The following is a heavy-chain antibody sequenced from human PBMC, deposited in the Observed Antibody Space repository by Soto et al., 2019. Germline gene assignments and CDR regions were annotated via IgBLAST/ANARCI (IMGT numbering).Heavy chain of an antibody. J-gene: IGHJ4*02. CDR2: ISGSGGST. CDR3: AKRPNPDIVATIFYVVLLYFDY. D-gene: IGHD5-12*01. V-gene: IGHV3-23*01. CDR1: GFTFSSYA. Sequence: GGSLRLSCAASGFTFSSYAMSWVRQAPGKGLEWVSAISGSGGSTYYADSVKGRLTISRENSKNTLYLQMNSLRAEDTAVYYCAKRPNPDIVATIFYVVLLYFDYWGQGTLVTVSS.